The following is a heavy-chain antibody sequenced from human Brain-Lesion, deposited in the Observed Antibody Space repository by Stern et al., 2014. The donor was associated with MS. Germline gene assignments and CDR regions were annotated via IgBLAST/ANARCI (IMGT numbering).Heavy chain of an antibody. D-gene: IGHD4-17*01. CDR2: ITPCTGNT. CDR1: GNTFTNRY. V-gene: IGHV1-45*02. J-gene: IGHJ4*02. CDR3: AEGGSYGFVY. Sequence: VQLVESGAEVKKTGSSVKVSCQASGNTFTNRYLHWVRQAPGQALEWMGWITPCTGNTNYAQNFQDRVTITMDRSMSTAYMDLSSLRSDDTAIYFCAEGGSYGFVYWGQGTLVTVSS.